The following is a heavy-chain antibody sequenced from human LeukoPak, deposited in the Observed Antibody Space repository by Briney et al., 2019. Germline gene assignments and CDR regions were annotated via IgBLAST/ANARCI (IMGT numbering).Heavy chain of an antibody. CDR3: AKRGVVIRVILVGFHKEAYYFDS. CDR2: INGSGGAT. CDR1: GITLSNYG. D-gene: IGHD3-22*01. Sequence: GGSLRLSCAVSGITLSNYGMSWVRQAPGKGLEWVAGINGSGGATNYADSVKGRFTISRDNPKNTLYLQMNSLRVEDTAVYFCAKRGVVIRVILVGFHKEAYYFDSWGQGALVTVSS. J-gene: IGHJ4*02. V-gene: IGHV3-23*01.